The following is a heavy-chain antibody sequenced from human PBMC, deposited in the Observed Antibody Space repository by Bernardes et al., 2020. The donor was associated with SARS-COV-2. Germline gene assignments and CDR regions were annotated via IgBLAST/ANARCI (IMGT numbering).Heavy chain of an antibody. CDR3: AMATNSYYGMDV. CDR1: GFIFSSYW. V-gene: IGHV3-74*01. CDR2: INSDGSTT. D-gene: IGHD5-12*01. Sequence: GWSLRLSCAASGFIFSSYWMHWVRQAPGKGLVWVSRINSDGSTTSYADSVKGRFTISRDNAKNTLYLQMNSLRAEDTAVYYCAMATNSYYGMDVWGQGTTVTVSS. J-gene: IGHJ6*02.